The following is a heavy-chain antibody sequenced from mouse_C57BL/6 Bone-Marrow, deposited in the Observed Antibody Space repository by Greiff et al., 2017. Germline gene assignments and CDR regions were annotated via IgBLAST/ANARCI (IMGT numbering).Heavy chain of an antibody. V-gene: IGHV1-55*01. CDR3: ARFTTVVADYYAMDY. D-gene: IGHD1-1*01. CDR2: IYPGSGST. J-gene: IGHJ4*01. Sequence: VQLQQPGAELVKPGASVKMSCKASGYTFTSYWITWVKQSPGQGLEWIGDIYPGSGSTNYNEKFKSKATLTVDTSSSTAYMQLSSLTSEASAVYYCARFTTVVADYYAMDYWGQGTSVTVSS. CDR1: GYTFTSYW.